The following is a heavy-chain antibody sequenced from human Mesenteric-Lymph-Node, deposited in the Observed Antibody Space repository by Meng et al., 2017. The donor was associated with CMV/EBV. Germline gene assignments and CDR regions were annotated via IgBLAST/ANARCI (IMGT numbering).Heavy chain of an antibody. CDR2: IYVGGST. V-gene: IGHV3-66*02. J-gene: IGHJ3*02. CDR1: GFTVSSNY. D-gene: IGHD4-11*01. Sequence: GESLKISCAASGFTVSSNYMSWVRQAPGKGLEWVSVIYVGGSTYYADSLKGRFTTSRDNSKNTLYLQMNSLRPEDTAVYYCARAARNYAYDAFDIWGQGTMVTVSS. CDR3: ARAARNYAYDAFDI.